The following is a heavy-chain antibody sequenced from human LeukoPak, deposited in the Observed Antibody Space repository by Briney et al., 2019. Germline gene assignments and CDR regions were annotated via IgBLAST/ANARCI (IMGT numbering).Heavy chain of an antibody. CDR2: ISAYNGNT. CDR1: GYTFTSYG. V-gene: IGHV1-18*01. Sequence: ASVKVSCTASGYTFTSYGISWVRQAPGQGLEWMGWISAYNGNTNYAQKLQGRVTMTTDTSTSTAYMELRSLSSDATAVYYCARDLHYYDSSGYYYWGQGTLVTVSS. CDR3: ARDLHYYDSSGYYY. D-gene: IGHD3-22*01. J-gene: IGHJ4*02.